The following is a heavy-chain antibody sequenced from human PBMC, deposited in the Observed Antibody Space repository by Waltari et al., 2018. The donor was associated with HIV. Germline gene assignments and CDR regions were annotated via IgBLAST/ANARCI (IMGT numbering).Heavy chain of an antibody. CDR2: IRSKTDGGTA. D-gene: IGHD3-10*01. J-gene: IGHJ4*02. Sequence: EVQLVESGGDLVKPGGCLRLSCAGSGISFDKAWMTWVRQAPGKGLEWVGRIRSKTDGGTADYAAVVKGRFTISRDDSGNTLYLQMSSLEVEDTAVYYCTTEEGYASGTFLDYWGQGTLVTVSS. CDR3: TTEEGYASGTFLDY. CDR1: GISFDKAW. V-gene: IGHV3-15*01.